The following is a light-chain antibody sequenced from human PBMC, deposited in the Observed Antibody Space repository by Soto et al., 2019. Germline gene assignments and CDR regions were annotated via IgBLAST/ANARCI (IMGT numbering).Light chain of an antibody. V-gene: IGKV3-15*01. CDR3: QQNNYPSS. CDR2: GAS. Sequence: DIVMTQSPATLSVSPGERATISCRASQSVSSNLAWYQQKPGEAPRLLLYGASTGGTGIPSRFSGSGSGTVFILISSSQQAEDFAFYYCQQNNYPSSFGQGTKVEIK. J-gene: IGKJ1*01. CDR1: QSVSSN.